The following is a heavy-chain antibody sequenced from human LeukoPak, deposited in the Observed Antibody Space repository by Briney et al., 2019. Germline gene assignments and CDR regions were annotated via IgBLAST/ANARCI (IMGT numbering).Heavy chain of an antibody. D-gene: IGHD3-22*01. Sequence: PGGSLRLSCAASGFTFSSYAMSWVRQAPGKGLEWVSAISGSGGSTYYADSVKGRFTISRDNSKNTLYLQMNSLRAEDTAVYYCAKEGFYYDSSAWGVTFDYWGQGTLVTVSS. J-gene: IGHJ4*02. CDR2: ISGSGGST. CDR3: AKEGFYYDSSAWGVTFDY. V-gene: IGHV3-23*01. CDR1: GFTFSSYA.